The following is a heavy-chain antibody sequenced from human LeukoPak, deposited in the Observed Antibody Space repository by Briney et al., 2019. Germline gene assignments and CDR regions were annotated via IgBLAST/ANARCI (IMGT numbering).Heavy chain of an antibody. CDR3: ARGRRSRPTNNNRTPITMIVVVSYYFDY. CDR1: GYTFASYD. CDR2: MNPNSGNT. J-gene: IGHJ4*02. Sequence: GASVKVSCKASGYTFASYDINWVRQATGQGLEWMGWMNPNSGNTGYAQKFQGRVTITRNTSISTAYMELSSLRSEDTAVYYCARGRRSRPTNNNRTPITMIVVVSYYFDYWGQGTLVTVSS. V-gene: IGHV1-8*03. D-gene: IGHD3-22*01.